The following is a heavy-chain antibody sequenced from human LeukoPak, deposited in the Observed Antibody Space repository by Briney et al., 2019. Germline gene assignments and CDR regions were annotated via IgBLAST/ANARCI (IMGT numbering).Heavy chain of an antibody. CDR1: GYTFTSYG. CDR3: ASSRGGLSYYYGMDV. V-gene: IGHV1-18*01. J-gene: IGHJ6*02. Sequence: ASVKVSCKASGYTFTSYGISWVRQAPGQGLEWMGWISAYNGNTNYAQKLQGRVTMTTDTSTSTAYMELRSLRSDDTAVYYCASSRGGLSYYYGMDVWGQGALVTVS. CDR2: ISAYNGNT. D-gene: IGHD3-10*01.